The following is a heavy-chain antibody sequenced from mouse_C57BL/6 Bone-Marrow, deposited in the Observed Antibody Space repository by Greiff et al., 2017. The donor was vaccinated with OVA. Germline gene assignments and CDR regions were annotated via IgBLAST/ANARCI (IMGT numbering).Heavy chain of an antibody. J-gene: IGHJ4*01. D-gene: IGHD1-1*01. CDR3: ARNITTAVAGDAMDY. Sequence: EVQLQQSGPVLVKPGASVKMSCKASGYTFTDYYMNWVKQSHGKSLEWIGVINPYNGGTSYNQKFKGKATLTVDKSSSTAYMELNSLTSEDSAVYYCARNITTAVAGDAMDYWGQGTSVTVSS. V-gene: IGHV1-19*01. CDR2: INPYNGGT. CDR1: GYTFTDYY.